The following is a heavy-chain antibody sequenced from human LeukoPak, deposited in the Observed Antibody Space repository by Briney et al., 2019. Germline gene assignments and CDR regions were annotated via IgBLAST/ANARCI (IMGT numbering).Heavy chain of an antibody. Sequence: ASVKVSCKASGYTFTSYAMHWVRQAPGQRLEWMGWINAGNGNTKYSQKFQGRVTITRDTSASTAYMELSSLRSEDTAVYYCARDQAQGLYYYGMDVRGQGTTVTVSS. V-gene: IGHV1-3*01. CDR1: GYTFTSYA. CDR3: ARDQAQGLYYYGMDV. J-gene: IGHJ6*02. CDR2: INAGNGNT.